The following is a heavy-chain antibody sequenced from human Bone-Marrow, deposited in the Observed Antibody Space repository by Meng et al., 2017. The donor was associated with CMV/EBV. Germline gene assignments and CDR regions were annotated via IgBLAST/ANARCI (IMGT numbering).Heavy chain of an antibody. V-gene: IGHV1-2*02. CDR3: ARDGGRYCSSTSCGGHAFDI. Sequence: ASVKVSCKASGYTFTGYYMHWVRQAPGQGLEWMGWINPNSGGTNYAQKFQGRVTMTRDTSISTAYMELSSMRSDDTAVYYCARDGGRYCSSTSCGGHAFDIWGQGTMVTVSS. CDR1: GYTFTGYY. CDR2: INPNSGGT. J-gene: IGHJ3*02. D-gene: IGHD2-2*01.